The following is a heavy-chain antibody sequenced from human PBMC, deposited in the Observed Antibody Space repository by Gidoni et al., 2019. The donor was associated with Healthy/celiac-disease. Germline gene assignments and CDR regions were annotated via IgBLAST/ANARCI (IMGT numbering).Heavy chain of an antibody. J-gene: IGHJ3*02. V-gene: IGHV4-59*01. D-gene: IGHD5-12*01. Sequence: GGSISSYYWSWIRQPPGKGLEWIGYIYYSGSTNYNPSLKSRVTISVDTSKNQFSLKLSSVTAADTAVYYCAREGYSGYEGHDAFDIWGQGTMVTVSS. CDR3: AREGYSGYEGHDAFDI. CDR2: IYYSGST. CDR1: GGSISSYY.